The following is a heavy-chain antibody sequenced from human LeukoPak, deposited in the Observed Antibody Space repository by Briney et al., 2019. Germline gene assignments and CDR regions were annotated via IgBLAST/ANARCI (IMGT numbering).Heavy chain of an antibody. CDR2: INPNSGGA. CDR3: ARLTEEAPRVTAPYFDY. Sequence: ASVTVSCKASGYTFTGYYMHWVRQAPGQGLEWMGWINPNSGGASSAQKFQGRVTMTRDTSLSTAYMELSRLASDDTAIYYCARLTEEAPRVTAPYFDYWGQGTLVTVSS. CDR1: GYTFTGYY. V-gene: IGHV1-2*02. D-gene: IGHD2-21*02. J-gene: IGHJ4*02.